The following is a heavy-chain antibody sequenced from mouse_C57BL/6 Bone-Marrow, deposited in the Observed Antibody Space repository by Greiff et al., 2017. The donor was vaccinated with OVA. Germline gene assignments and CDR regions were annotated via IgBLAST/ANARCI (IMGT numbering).Heavy chain of an antibody. Sequence: QVQLQQPGAELVKPGASVKLSCKASGYTFTSYWMQWVKQRPGQGLEWIGEIDPSDSYTNYNQQFKGKATLTVDPSSSTAYMQLSSLTSEDSAVYYCATHYYGSSYGYFDVWGTGTTVTVSS. CDR2: IDPSDSYT. J-gene: IGHJ1*03. CDR1: GYTFTSYW. V-gene: IGHV1-50*01. CDR3: ATHYYGSSYGYFDV. D-gene: IGHD1-1*01.